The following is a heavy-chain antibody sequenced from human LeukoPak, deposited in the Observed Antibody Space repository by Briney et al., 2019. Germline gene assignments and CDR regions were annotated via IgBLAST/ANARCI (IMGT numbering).Heavy chain of an antibody. Sequence: PGGSLRLSCAASGFTFSSYWMHWVRQAPGKGLVWVSRINSDGSSTSYADSVKGRFTISRDNAKNTLYLQMNSLRAEDTAVYYCARAPRYYYYYGMDVWGQGTTVTVSS. J-gene: IGHJ6*02. CDR2: INSDGSST. CDR3: ARAPRYYYYYGMDV. CDR1: GFTFSSYW. V-gene: IGHV3-74*01.